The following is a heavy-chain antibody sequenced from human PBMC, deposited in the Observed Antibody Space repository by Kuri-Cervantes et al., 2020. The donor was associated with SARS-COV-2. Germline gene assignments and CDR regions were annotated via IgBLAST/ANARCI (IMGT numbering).Heavy chain of an antibody. CDR3: ARGCPRITFGGVIVGHFDY. V-gene: IGHV4-59*12. J-gene: IGHJ4*02. D-gene: IGHD3-16*02. CDR2: IYYSGST. CDR1: GGSISSYY. Sequence: ESLKISCTVSGGSISSYYWSWIRQPPGKGLEWIGYIYYSGSTNYNSSLKSRVTISVDTSKNQFSLKLSSVTAADTAVYYCARGCPRITFGGVIVGHFDYWGQGTLVTVSS.